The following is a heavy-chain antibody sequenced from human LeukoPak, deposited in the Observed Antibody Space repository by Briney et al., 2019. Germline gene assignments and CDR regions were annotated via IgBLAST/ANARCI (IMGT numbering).Heavy chain of an antibody. J-gene: IGHJ5*02. V-gene: IGHV4-59*01. CDR3: ARSGIAAAGTEGGFDP. D-gene: IGHD6-13*01. Sequence: PSETLSLTCTVSGGSISSYYWSWIRQPPGKGLEWIGYIYYSGGTNYNPSLKSRVTISVDTYKTQFSLKVSSVTAADTAVYYCARSGIAAAGTEGGFDPWGQGTLVTVSS. CDR1: GGSISSYY. CDR2: IYYSGGT.